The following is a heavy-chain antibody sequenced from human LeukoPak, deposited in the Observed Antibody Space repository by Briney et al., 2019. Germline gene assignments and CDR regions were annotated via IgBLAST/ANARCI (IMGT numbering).Heavy chain of an antibody. CDR2: IKQDGSEK. CDR1: GFTFSGYW. D-gene: IGHD3-3*01. V-gene: IGHV3-7*01. Sequence: GGSLRLSCAASGFTFSGYWMSWVRQAPGKGLEWVANIKQDGSEKYYVDSVKGRFTISRDNAKNSLYLQTNSLRAEDTAVYYCARSPLITIFGVVIPNYYYYYMDVWGKGTTVTVSS. CDR3: ARSPLITIFGVVIPNYYYYYMDV. J-gene: IGHJ6*03.